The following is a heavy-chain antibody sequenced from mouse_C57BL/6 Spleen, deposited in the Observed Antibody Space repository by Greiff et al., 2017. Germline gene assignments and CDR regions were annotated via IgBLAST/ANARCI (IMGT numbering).Heavy chain of an antibody. D-gene: IGHD1-1*01. Sequence: QVQLQQSGAELVRPGTSVKVSCKASGYAFTTYLIEWVKQRPGQGLEWIGVINPGSGGTNYNEKFKGKATLTADKSSSTAYMQLSSLTSEDSAVYFCARDYYEYYFDYWGQGTTLTVSS. CDR3: ARDYYEYYFDY. J-gene: IGHJ2*01. V-gene: IGHV1-54*01. CDR2: INPGSGGT. CDR1: GYAFTTYL.